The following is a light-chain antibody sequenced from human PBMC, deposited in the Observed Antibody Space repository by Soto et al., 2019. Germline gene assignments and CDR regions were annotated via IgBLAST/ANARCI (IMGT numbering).Light chain of an antibody. J-gene: IGLJ1*01. Sequence: QAVVTQPHSASATPGQRVTISCSGSSSNIGTSAVHWFQQLPGTAPKLLISTTNQRPSGVPERFSGSKSGTSASLTISGLQSEDEADYYCAAWDDSLNGHVFGTGTKVTVL. CDR3: AAWDDSLNGHV. CDR1: SSNIGTSA. V-gene: IGLV1-44*01. CDR2: TTN.